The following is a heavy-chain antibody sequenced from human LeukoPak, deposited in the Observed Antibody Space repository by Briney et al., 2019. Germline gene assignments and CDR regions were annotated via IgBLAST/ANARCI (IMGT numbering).Heavy chain of an antibody. J-gene: IGHJ3*02. V-gene: IGHV3-66*01. CDR3: AKSLGGYCSSTSCYYDNAFDI. CDR1: GFTVSSNY. CDR2: IYSGGDK. D-gene: IGHD2-2*01. Sequence: PGGSLRLSCAASGFTVSSNYISWVRQAPGKGLEWVSVIYSGGDKYYADSVKGRFTISRDNSKNTLYLQMNSLRAEDTAVYYCAKSLGGYCSSTSCYYDNAFDIWGQGTMVTVSS.